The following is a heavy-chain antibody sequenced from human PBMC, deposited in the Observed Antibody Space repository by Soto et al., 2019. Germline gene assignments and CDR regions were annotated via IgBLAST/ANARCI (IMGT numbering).Heavy chain of an antibody. J-gene: IGHJ4*02. CDR1: GYTFTSYG. CDR3: AIDPRNWNPRLTFDY. Sequence: GASVKVSCKASGYTFTSYGISCVRQASGQRLEWMGWISAYNGNTNYAQKLQGRVTMTTDTSTSTAYMELRSLRSDDTAVYYCAIDPRNWNPRLTFDYWGQGTLVTVSS. D-gene: IGHD1-1*01. V-gene: IGHV1-18*01. CDR2: ISAYNGNT.